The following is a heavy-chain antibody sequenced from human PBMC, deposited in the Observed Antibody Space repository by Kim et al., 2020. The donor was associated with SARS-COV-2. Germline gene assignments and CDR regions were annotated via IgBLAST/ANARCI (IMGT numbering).Heavy chain of an antibody. Sequence: SETLSLTCTVSGGSISSYYWSWIRQPPGKGLEWIGYIYYSGSTNYNPSLKSRVTISVDTSKNQFSLKLSSVTAADTAVYYCARAGGASWTFDYWGQGTLVTVSS. V-gene: IGHV4-59*13. CDR1: GGSISSYY. J-gene: IGHJ4*02. CDR3: ARAGGASWTFDY. CDR2: IYYSGST. D-gene: IGHD2-2*01.